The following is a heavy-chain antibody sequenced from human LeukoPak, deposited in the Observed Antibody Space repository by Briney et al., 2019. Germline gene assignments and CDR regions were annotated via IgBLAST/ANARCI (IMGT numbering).Heavy chain of an antibody. V-gene: IGHV3-15*01. CDR3: MDGDLNASWDY. CDR1: GFTFSNAW. Sequence: GGSLRLSCEGSGFTFSNAWINWVRQAPGKGLEWVSRIRSKTDGGTTDYAAPVKGRFTISRDDSKNTVFLQMSSLKTEDTAVYYCMDGDLNASWDYWGQGTLVTVSS. D-gene: IGHD7-27*01. CDR2: IRSKTDGGTT. J-gene: IGHJ4*02.